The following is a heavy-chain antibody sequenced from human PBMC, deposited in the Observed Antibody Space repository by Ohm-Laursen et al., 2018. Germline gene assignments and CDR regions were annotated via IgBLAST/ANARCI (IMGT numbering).Heavy chain of an antibody. J-gene: IGHJ5*02. CDR2: ISAYNGNT. CDR1: GYTFTSYG. V-gene: IGHV1-18*01. Sequence: GASVKVSCKASGYTFTSYGISWVRQAPGQGLEWMGWISAYNGNTNYAQKLQGRVTMTTDTSTSTAYMELRSLRAEDTAVYYCARDYCSNSSCSVRWFDPWGQGTLVTVSS. CDR3: ARDYCSNSSCSVRWFDP. D-gene: IGHD2-2*01.